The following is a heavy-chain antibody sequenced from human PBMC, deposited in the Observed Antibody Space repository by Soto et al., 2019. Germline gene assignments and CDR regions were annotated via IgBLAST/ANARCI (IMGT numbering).Heavy chain of an antibody. CDR1: GYTFTSYG. CDR3: ARDPGTTGYYYYGMDV. D-gene: IGHD1-7*01. V-gene: IGHV1-18*01. Sequence: QVQLVQSGAEVKKPGASVKVSCKASGYTFTSYGISWVRQAPGQGLEWMGWISAYNGNTNYAQKVQGRATMTTDTSTSTAYMELRSLRSDDTAVYYCARDPGTTGYYYYGMDVWGQGTTVTVSS. J-gene: IGHJ6*02. CDR2: ISAYNGNT.